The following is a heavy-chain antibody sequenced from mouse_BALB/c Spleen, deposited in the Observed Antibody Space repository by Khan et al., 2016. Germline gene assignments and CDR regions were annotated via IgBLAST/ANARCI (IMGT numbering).Heavy chain of an antibody. D-gene: IGHD1-2*01. V-gene: IGHV9-3-1*01. Sequence: QIQLVQSGPELKKPGETVKISCKASGYTFTNYGMNWVKQTPETGLKWMGWTNPYTGEPTYADDFKGRFAFSLETSATTAYLQINNLKNEDTATYFCARSSYDGYYYALDDWGQGTSVTVSS. CDR1: GYTFTNYG. CDR2: TNPYTGEP. CDR3: ARSSYDGYYYALDD. J-gene: IGHJ4*01.